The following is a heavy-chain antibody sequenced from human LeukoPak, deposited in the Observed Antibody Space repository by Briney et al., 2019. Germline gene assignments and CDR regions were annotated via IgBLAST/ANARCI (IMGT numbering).Heavy chain of an antibody. V-gene: IGHV4-39*01. CDR3: ARHVPALTYYYMDV. J-gene: IGHJ6*03. D-gene: IGHD2-2*01. CDR2: IYYSGST. Sequence: SETLSLTCTVSGGSISSSSYYWGWIRQPPGKGLEWIGSIYYSGSTYYNPSLKSRVTISVDTSKNQFSLKLSSVTAADTAVYYCARHVPALTYYYMDVWGKGTTVTVSS. CDR1: GGSISSSSYY.